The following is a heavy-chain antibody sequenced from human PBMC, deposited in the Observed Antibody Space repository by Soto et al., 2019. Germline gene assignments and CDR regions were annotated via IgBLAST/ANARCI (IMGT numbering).Heavy chain of an antibody. CDR2: IYHSGST. V-gene: IGHV4-30-2*01. CDR3: ARSLGYFSGGSCYSSRNIWFDP. D-gene: IGHD2-15*01. Sequence: PSETLSLTCAVSGGSISSGGYSWSWIRQPPGKGLEWIGYIYHSGSTYYDPSLKSRVTISVDRSKNQFSLKLSSVTAADTAVYYCARSLGYFSGGSCYSSRNIWFDPWGQGTLGTSPQ. J-gene: IGHJ5*02. CDR1: GGSISSGGYS.